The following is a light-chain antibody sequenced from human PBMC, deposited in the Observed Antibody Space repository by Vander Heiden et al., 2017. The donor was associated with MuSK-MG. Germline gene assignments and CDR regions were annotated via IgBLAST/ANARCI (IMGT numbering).Light chain of an antibody. J-gene: IGKJ1*01. CDR3: QQDVSPLRT. CDR2: AAS. V-gene: IGKV1-NL1*01. CDR1: QAISKS. Sequence: DIQMTQSPSSLSASVGDRVTITCRASQAISKSLAWYQHKPGKAPKLLLYAASKLESGVPSRFSGSGSGTAYTLTISSLQPEDFATYYCQQDVSPLRTFGQGTKVEIK.